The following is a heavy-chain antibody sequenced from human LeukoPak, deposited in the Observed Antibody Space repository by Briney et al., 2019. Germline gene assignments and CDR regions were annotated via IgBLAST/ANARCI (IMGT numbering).Heavy chain of an antibody. D-gene: IGHD5-18*01. CDR3: AKDSRAFSYSYGQYFDY. CDR2: ISGSGGST. V-gene: IGHV3-23*01. J-gene: IGHJ4*02. CDR1: GFTLSSYA. Sequence: SGGSLRLSCAASGFTLSSYAMSWVGQAPGKGLASVSAISGSGGSTYYADSVKGRFTISRDNSKNTLYLQMNSLRAEDTAVYYCAKDSRAFSYSYGQYFDYWGQGTLVTVSS.